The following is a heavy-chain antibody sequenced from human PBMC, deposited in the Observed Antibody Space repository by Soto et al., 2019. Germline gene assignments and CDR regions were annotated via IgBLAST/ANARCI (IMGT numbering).Heavy chain of an antibody. J-gene: IGHJ5*02. CDR1: GASISSYY. CDR2: MHHTQGT. V-gene: IGHV4-59*01. CDR3: ARVPFVGYFDWLDP. D-gene: IGHD3-9*01. Sequence: SETLSLTCSVSGASISSYYWTWIRQPRGGGLEWIGYMHHTQGTNDNPSLRGRVHMSIDTSMNQFSLRLTSVTAADTAVYYCARVPFVGYFDWLDPWGHGTLVTVSA.